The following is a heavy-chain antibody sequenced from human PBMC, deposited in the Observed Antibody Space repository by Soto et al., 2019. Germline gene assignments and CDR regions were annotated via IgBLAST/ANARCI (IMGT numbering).Heavy chain of an antibody. CDR1: GGSFSGYS. CDR2: INHSGST. J-gene: IGHJ4*02. Sequence: QVQLQQWGAGLLKPSETLSLTCAVYGGSFSGYSWSWIRQPPGKGLEWIGEINHSGSTNYNPSLKSRVTISEDTSKNQFSLKLNSVTAADTAVYYCARSPNLGYCGGGACYRFDYWGRGTLVTVSS. CDR3: ARSPNLGYCGGGACYRFDY. V-gene: IGHV4-34*01. D-gene: IGHD2-15*01.